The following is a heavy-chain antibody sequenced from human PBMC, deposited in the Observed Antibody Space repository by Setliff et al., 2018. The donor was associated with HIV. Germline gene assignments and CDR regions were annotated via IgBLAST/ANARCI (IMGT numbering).Heavy chain of an antibody. Sequence: SETLSLTCLVFGYSINDGYHWGWIRQSPRKGLEWIGSIYNSGRASYNPSRRSRASLSVDTSKNRFSLRLNPVTAADTAVYYCVRDRALRFSQSPSLHYFDVWGQGILVTVSS. CDR3: VRDRALRFSQSPSLHYFDV. CDR2: IYNSGRA. CDR1: GYSINDGYH. V-gene: IGHV4-38-2*02. J-gene: IGHJ4*01.